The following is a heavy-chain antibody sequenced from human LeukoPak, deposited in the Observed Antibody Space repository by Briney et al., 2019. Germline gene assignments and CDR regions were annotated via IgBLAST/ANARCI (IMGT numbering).Heavy chain of an antibody. V-gene: IGHV3-23*01. CDR3: AKDLNYDFWSGFILYYYYGMDV. D-gene: IGHD3-3*01. CDR1: GFTFSSYA. CDR2: ISGSGGST. Sequence: GGSLRLSCAASGFTFSSYAMSWVRQAPGKGLEWVSAISGSGGSTYYADSVKGRFTISRDNSKNTLYLQMNSLRAEDTAVYYCAKDLNYDFWSGFILYYYYGMDVWGQGTTVTVSS. J-gene: IGHJ6*02.